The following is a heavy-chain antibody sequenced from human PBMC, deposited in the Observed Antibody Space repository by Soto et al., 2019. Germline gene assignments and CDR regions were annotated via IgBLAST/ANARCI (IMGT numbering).Heavy chain of an antibody. CDR2: MYYSGGS. Sequence: SETLSLTCTVSGASMNNYYGSWVRQPPGKGLEWIGYMYYSGGSNSNPSLKGRVTISVDTSKNQISLKLTSVTAADTALYYCSRRAPEGFDPWGQGTLVTVSS. CDR3: SRRAPEGFDP. CDR1: GASMNNYY. J-gene: IGHJ5*02. V-gene: IGHV4-59*01.